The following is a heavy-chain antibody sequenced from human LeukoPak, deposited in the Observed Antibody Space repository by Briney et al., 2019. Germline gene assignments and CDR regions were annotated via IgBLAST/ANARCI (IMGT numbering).Heavy chain of an antibody. D-gene: IGHD3-10*01. CDR3: VRGTPTPGMDY. CDR2: IDTTTGNP. CDR1: GYPYSAHF. J-gene: IGHJ4*02. V-gene: IGHV7-4-1*02. Sequence: ASVKVSCKASGYPYSAHFLNWVRQAPGQGLEWMGNIDTTTGNPRYAQDFTGRFVFSLDTSVSTAYLQITSLKADDTAAYYCVRGTPTPGMDYWGQGTQVTVSS.